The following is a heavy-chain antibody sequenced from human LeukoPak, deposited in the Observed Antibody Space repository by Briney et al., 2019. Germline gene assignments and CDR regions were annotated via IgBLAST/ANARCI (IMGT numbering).Heavy chain of an antibody. J-gene: IGHJ4*02. CDR1: GLTTRNSW. V-gene: IGHV3-7*04. Sequence: AGGSLRLSCAVSGLTTRNSWMSWVRQAPGKGLEWVANIDPDGTDLYYMDSVKGRFTVSRDNDKNSLYLQMYSLRVEDTATYYCVRGSSSFWGQRTLVTV. CDR2: IDPDGTDL. CDR3: VRGSSSF. D-gene: IGHD2-2*01.